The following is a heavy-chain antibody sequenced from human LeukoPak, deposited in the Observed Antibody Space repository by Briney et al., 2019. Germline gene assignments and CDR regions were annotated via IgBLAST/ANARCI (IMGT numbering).Heavy chain of an antibody. CDR3: ARGSRAYGGFDY. J-gene: IGHJ4*02. Sequence: ASVKVSCKASGYTFTGYYMHWVRQAPGQGLEWMGWINPNSGGTNYAQKFQGRVTMTRDTSISTVYMELSSLRSEDTAVYYCARGSRAYGGFDYWGQGTLVTVSS. V-gene: IGHV1-2*02. CDR1: GYTFTGYY. CDR2: INPNSGGT. D-gene: IGHD4-23*01.